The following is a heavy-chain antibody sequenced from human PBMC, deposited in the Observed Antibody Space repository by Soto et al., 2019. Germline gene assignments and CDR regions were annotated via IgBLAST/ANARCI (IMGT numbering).Heavy chain of an antibody. V-gene: IGHV3-23*01. D-gene: IGHD2-15*01. Sequence: EVQLLESGGGLVQPGGSLRLSCAASGFTFSSYAMSWVRQAPGKGLEWVAGISGSGGSTYYADSVKGRLTISRDNSKSTLYLKMKSLRAEDTAVYYCAKDLYFWYFDLWGRGTLVTVSA. J-gene: IGHJ2*01. CDR2: ISGSGGST. CDR1: GFTFSSYA. CDR3: AKDLYFWYFDL.